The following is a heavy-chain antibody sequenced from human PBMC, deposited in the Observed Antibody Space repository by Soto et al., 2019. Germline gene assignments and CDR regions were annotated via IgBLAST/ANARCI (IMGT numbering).Heavy chain of an antibody. V-gene: IGHV1-46*01. D-gene: IGHD3-22*01. J-gene: IGHJ6*02. CDR2: INTSGGST. Sequence: GASVKVSCKASGYTFTSYYMHWARQAPGQGLEWMGIINTSGGSTSYAQKFQGRVTMTRDTSTSTVYMELSSLRSEDTAVYYCARDRYYYDSSGSDGMDVWGQGTTVTVSS. CDR1: GYTFTSYY. CDR3: ARDRYYYDSSGSDGMDV.